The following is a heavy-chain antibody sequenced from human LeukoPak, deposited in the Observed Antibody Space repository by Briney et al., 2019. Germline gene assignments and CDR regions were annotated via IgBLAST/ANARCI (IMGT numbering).Heavy chain of an antibody. J-gene: IGHJ4*02. D-gene: IGHD1-26*01. CDR1: GFTFSDYY. V-gene: IGHV3-11*01. CDR3: ARVDRIVGATTLFYNFDY. Sequence: SGGSLRLSCAASGFTFSDYYMSWIRQAPGKGLEWVSYISSSGSTIYYADSVKGRFTISRDNAKNSLYLQMNSLRSEDTAVYYCARVDRIVGATTLFYNFDYWGQGTLVTVSS. CDR2: ISSSGSTI.